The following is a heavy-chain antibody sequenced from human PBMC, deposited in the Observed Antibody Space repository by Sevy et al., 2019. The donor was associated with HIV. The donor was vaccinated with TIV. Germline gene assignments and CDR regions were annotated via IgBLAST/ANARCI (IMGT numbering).Heavy chain of an antibody. CDR3: TRQGPSDGMDV. Sequence: GESLKISCKISGYSFTSYCIGWVRQMTGKGLEWMGIFCPGDSDISYSPSFQGQVTISAIKSISTVYLQWGSLKASDTAMYYCTRQGPSDGMDVWGRGTTVTVSS. V-gene: IGHV5-51*01. CDR2: FCPGDSDI. J-gene: IGHJ6*02. CDR1: GYSFTSYC.